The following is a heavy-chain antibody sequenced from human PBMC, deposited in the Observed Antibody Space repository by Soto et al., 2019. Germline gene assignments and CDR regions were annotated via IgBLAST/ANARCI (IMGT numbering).Heavy chain of an antibody. D-gene: IGHD3-16*01. V-gene: IGHV1-3*01. CDR3: ARYPLDVNYYYYYGMDV. J-gene: IGHJ6*02. CDR2: INAGNGNT. Sequence: ASVKVSCKASGYTFTSYAMHWVRQAPGQRLEWMGWINAGNGNTKYSQKFQGRVTITRDTSASTAYMELSSLRSEDTAVYYCARYPLDVNYYYYYGMDVWGQGTTVTVSS. CDR1: GYTFTSYA.